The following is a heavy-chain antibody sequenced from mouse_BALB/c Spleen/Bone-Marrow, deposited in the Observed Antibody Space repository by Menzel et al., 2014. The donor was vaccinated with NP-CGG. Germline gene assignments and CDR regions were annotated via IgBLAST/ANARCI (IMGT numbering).Heavy chain of an antibody. J-gene: IGHJ2*01. Sequence: DVHLVESGGGLVQPGGSLKLSCAASGFTFSSYGMSWVRQTPDKRLELVATINSNGGSTYYPDSVKGRFTISRDNAKNTLYLQMSSLKSEDTAMYYCARRVYYPYYFDYWGQGTTLTVSS. CDR3: ARRVYYPYYFDY. CDR1: GFTFSSYG. V-gene: IGHV5-6-3*01. D-gene: IGHD2-1*01. CDR2: INSNGGST.